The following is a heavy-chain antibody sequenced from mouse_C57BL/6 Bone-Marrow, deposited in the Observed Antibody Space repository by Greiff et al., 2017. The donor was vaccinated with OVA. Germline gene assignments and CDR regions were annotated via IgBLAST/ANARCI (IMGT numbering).Heavy chain of an antibody. V-gene: IGHV5-17*01. CDR3: ARGVLRSPWLAY. CDR2: ISSGSSTI. CDR1: GFTFSDYG. J-gene: IGHJ3*01. Sequence: EVKLVESGGGLVKPGGSLKLSCAASGFTFSDYGMHWVRQAPEKGLEWVAYISSGSSTIYYADTVKGRFTISRDNAKNTLFLQMTSLGSEDTARDYCARGVLRSPWLAYWGQGTLVTVSA. D-gene: IGHD1-1*01.